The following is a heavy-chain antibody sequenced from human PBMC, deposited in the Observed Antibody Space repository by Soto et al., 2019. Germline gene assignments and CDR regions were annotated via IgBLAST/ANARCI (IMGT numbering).Heavy chain of an antibody. J-gene: IGHJ4*02. Sequence: SETLSLTCTVSGGSISSYYWSWIRQPPGKGLEWIGYICYSGSTNYNPSLKSRVTISVDTSKNQFSLKLSSVTAADTAVYYCARHNYGSGSTYFDYWGQGTLVTVS. CDR1: GGSISSYY. V-gene: IGHV4-59*01. D-gene: IGHD3-10*01. CDR2: ICYSGST. CDR3: ARHNYGSGSTYFDY.